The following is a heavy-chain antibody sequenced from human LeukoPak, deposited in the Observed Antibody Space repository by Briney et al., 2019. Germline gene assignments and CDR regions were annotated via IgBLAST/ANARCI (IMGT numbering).Heavy chain of an antibody. V-gene: IGHV1-18*01. CDR1: GYTFTSFG. D-gene: IGHD4-17*01. Sequence: GASVKLSYKASGYTFTSFGISWVRQAPGHGLEWMGWISAYNGNTNYAQKLQGRVTMTTDTSTSTAYMELRSLRSDDTAVYYCARLDGETGFDYWGQGTLVTVSS. CDR2: ISAYNGNT. J-gene: IGHJ4*02. CDR3: ARLDGETGFDY.